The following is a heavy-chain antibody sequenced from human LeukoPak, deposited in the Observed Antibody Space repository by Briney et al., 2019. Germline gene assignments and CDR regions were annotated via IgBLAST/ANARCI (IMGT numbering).Heavy chain of an antibody. CDR3: AREKWGSGDY. Sequence: GESLKISCKSSGDMFTSYWIGWERQMPGKGLEWMAIIYPGDSNIKYSPSFQGQVTISADESINTVYLQWSSLKASDTAMYYCAREKWGSGDYWGQGTLVTVSS. CDR2: IYPGDSNI. V-gene: IGHV5-51*01. J-gene: IGHJ4*02. CDR1: GDMFTSYW. D-gene: IGHD3-10*01.